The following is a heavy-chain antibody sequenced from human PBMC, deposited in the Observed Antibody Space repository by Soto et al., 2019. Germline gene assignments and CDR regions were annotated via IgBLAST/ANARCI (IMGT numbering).Heavy chain of an antibody. D-gene: IGHD2-8*01. V-gene: IGHV1-69*06. CDR3: ARDRIHIVLIVYGGYFDY. J-gene: IGHJ4*02. CDR1: GGTFSSYA. Sequence: QVQLVQSGAEVKKPGSSVKVSCKASGGTFSSYAISWVRQAPGQGLEWMGGIIPIFGTANYAQKFQGRVTITADKSTSTAYMELSSLRSEDTAVYYCARDRIHIVLIVYGGYFDYWGQGTLVTVSS. CDR2: IIPIFGTA.